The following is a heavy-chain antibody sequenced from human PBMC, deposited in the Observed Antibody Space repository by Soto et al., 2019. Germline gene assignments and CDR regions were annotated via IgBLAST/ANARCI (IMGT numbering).Heavy chain of an antibody. Sequence: GGSLRLSCASSGLTFSSNAMIWVRQAPGKGLEWVSSISGSGGSTYSAASVKGRFTISRDNSKNMLYLQMNTLRADDTAVYYCAKDRASSGTTVRFDPWGQGTLVTVSS. J-gene: IGHJ5*02. D-gene: IGHD1-1*01. V-gene: IGHV3-23*01. CDR3: AKDRASSGTTVRFDP. CDR1: GLTFSSNA. CDR2: ISGSGGST.